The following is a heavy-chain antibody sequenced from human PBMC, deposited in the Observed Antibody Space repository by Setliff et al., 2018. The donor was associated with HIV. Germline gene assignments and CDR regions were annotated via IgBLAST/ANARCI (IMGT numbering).Heavy chain of an antibody. Sequence: SETLSLTCNVSGGSISNYFWSWIRQPPGEGLEWVGYIYSSGRTNYNPSLKSRVTMSVDTSKNQFSLKLNSVTATDTALYYCARPRYTYGTPPAFDIWGRGTVVTVSS. CDR3: ARPRYTYGTPPAFDI. J-gene: IGHJ3*02. D-gene: IGHD5-18*01. CDR2: IYSSGRT. CDR1: GGSISNYF. V-gene: IGHV4-59*08.